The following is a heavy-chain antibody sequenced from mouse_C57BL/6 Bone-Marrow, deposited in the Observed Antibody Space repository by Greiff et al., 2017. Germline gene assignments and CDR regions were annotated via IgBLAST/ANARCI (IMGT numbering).Heavy chain of an antibody. Sequence: VKLQESGAELARPGASVKLSCKASGYTFTSYGISWVKQRTGQGLEWIGEIYPRSGNTYYNEKFKGKATLTADKSSSTAYMELRRLTSEDSAVYFCARISLHTVCGRCDFDVCGTGAPRTVS. CDR3: ARISLHTVCGRCDFDV. J-gene: IGHJ1*03. V-gene: IGHV1-81*01. CDR1: GYTFTSYG. D-gene: IGHD1-1*01. CDR2: IYPRSGNT.